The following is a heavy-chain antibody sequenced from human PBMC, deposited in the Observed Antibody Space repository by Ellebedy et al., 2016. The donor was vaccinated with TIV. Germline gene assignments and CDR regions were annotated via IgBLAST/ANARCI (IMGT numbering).Heavy chain of an antibody. V-gene: IGHV7-4-1*01. D-gene: IGHD2-21*02. Sequence: AASVKVSCKASGYTFTNYAVSWVRQAPGQGLEWMGWINTETGDPTYVQGFTGRFVFSLDTSVTTAYLQIFGLRAEDTAVYYCARSRTPVTAIPGYWGQGTLVTVSS. J-gene: IGHJ1*01. CDR3: ARSRTPVTAIPGY. CDR2: INTETGDP. CDR1: GYTFTNYA.